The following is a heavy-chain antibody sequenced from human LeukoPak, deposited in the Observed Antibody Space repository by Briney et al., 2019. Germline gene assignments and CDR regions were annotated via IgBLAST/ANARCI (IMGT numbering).Heavy chain of an antibody. Sequence: PGGSLRLSCAASGFTFSSYAMSWVRQAPGKGLEWVSAISGSGGSTYYADSVKGRFTISRDNSKNTLYLQMNSLRAEDTALYYCAKVTAVAGKGYYFDYWGQGTLVTVSS. V-gene: IGHV3-23*01. CDR1: GFTFSSYA. J-gene: IGHJ4*02. D-gene: IGHD6-19*01. CDR3: AKVTAVAGKGYYFDY. CDR2: ISGSGGST.